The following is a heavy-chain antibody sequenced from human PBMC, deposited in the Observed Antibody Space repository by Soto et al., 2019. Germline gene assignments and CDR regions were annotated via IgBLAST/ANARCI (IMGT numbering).Heavy chain of an antibody. V-gene: IGHV3-48*02. J-gene: IGHJ4*02. D-gene: IGHD1-26*01. CDR2: ITSSNSAI. CDR3: ARAYRSGFDF. CDR1: GFTFNSYN. Sequence: EVHLVESGGGLVQPGGSLRLSCAASGFTFNSYNMHWVRQAPGKGLEWISYITSSNSAIYHADSVRGRFTISRDNAKNSLYLHMNSLKDEDTAVYYCARAYRSGFDFWGQGTLVTVSS.